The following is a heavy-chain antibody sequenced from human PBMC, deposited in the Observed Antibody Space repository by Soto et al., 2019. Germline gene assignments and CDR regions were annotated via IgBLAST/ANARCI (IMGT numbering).Heavy chain of an antibody. J-gene: IGHJ6*02. CDR3: ARDGMGTLVGGMDV. CDR1: GGTFSNDA. V-gene: IGHV1-69*13. D-gene: IGHD6-6*01. Sequence: GASVKGSCKTSGGTFSNDAISWVRPAPGQGLEWMVGIIPIYRTTHYAQKFKDRVKLTADESTGTAYMELSSLRSDDTGVYYCARDGMGTLVGGMDVWGQGTTVTVSS. CDR2: IIPIYRTT.